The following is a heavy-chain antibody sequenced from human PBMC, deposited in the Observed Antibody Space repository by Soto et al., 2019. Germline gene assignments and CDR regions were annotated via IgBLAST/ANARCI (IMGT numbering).Heavy chain of an antibody. D-gene: IGHD2-8*02. V-gene: IGHV3-7*03. CDR3: ATDTYCPATCYRGHGN. CDR2: MNQHGSDI. CDR1: GFTFSRYW. Sequence: EVQLVESGGDLVQPGGSLRLSCAASGFTFSRYWMAWVRQSPGKGLEWVASMNQHGSDIHYVDSVRGRFNISRDNARNLLYLQINILRGEDTAIYYCATDTYCPATCYRGHGNWGQGTLVTVSS. J-gene: IGHJ4*02.